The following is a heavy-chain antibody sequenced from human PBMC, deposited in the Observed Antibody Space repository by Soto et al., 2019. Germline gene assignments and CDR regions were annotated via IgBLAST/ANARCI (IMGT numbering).Heavy chain of an antibody. Sequence: GGSLRLSCAASGFTFSDYMSWIRQAPGKGLEWVPYISSSGSTIYYADSVKGRFTISRDNAKNSLYLQMNSLRAEDTAVYYCARDTVVFDYWGQGTLVTVSS. D-gene: IGHD4-17*01. CDR3: ARDTVVFDY. J-gene: IGHJ4*02. CDR1: GFTFSDY. CDR2: ISSSGSTI. V-gene: IGHV3-11*01.